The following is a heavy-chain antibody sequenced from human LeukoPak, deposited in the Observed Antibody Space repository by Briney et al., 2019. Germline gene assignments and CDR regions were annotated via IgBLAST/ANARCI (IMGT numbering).Heavy chain of an antibody. Sequence: PGGSLRLSCAASGFTFSSYAMHWVRQAPGKGLEWVAVISYDGSNKYYADSVKGRFTISRDNSKNTLYLQMNSLRAEDTAVYYCARDPSSSWYGTFDPWGQGTLVTVSS. CDR2: ISYDGSNK. CDR3: ARDPSSSWYGTFDP. D-gene: IGHD6-13*01. V-gene: IGHV3-30-3*01. J-gene: IGHJ5*02. CDR1: GFTFSSYA.